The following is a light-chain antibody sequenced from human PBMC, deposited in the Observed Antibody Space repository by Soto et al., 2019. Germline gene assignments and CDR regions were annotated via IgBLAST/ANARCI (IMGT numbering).Light chain of an antibody. V-gene: IGLV2-8*01. J-gene: IGLJ1*01. Sequence: QSALTQPPSASGSPGQSVTISCTGTSSDVGGYNYVSWYQQHPGKAPKLMIYEVSKRPSGVPDRFSGSKSGNTASLTVSGLQADDEADYYCSSYAGRTNYVFGTGTKVTVL. CDR3: SSYAGRTNYV. CDR1: SSDVGGYNY. CDR2: EVS.